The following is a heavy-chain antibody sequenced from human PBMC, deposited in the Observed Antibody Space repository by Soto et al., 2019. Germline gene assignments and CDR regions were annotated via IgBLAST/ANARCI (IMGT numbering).Heavy chain of an antibody. CDR2: IDYNGSA. Sequence: PSATLTLTCLFSGSSLSTFYSPSFRQPSGKGLEWVGGIDYNGSATYIASLTSRVSMSVDMSKNHLFLTLNSVTAAETAVYYCVRSLYPWGRGTLVTVSS. CDR3: VRSLYP. J-gene: IGHJ5*02. V-gene: IGHV4-59*01. CDR1: GSSLSTFY.